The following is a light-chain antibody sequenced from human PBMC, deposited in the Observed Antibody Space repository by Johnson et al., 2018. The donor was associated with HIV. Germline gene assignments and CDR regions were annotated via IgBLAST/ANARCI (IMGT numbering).Light chain of an antibody. Sequence: QSVLTQPPSVSAAPGQKVTISCSGSSSNIGNNYVSWYQQLPGTAPKLLIYENNKRPSGIPDRFSGSKSGTSATLGITGLQTGDEADYFCGTWDSRRSGYVFGTVTMVTV. CDR2: ENN. CDR1: SSNIGNNY. CDR3: GTWDSRRSGYV. V-gene: IGLV1-51*02. J-gene: IGLJ1*01.